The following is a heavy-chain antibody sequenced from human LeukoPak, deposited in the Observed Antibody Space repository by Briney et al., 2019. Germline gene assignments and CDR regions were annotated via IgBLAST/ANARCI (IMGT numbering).Heavy chain of an antibody. Sequence: SETLSLTCTVPGGSISSYYWSWIRQPPGKGLEWIGYIYYSGSTNYNPSLKSRVTISVDTSKNQFSLKLSSVTAADTAVYYCARGESSGNFDYWGQGTLVTVSS. CDR1: GGSISSYY. J-gene: IGHJ4*02. D-gene: IGHD3-22*01. CDR3: ARGESSGNFDY. V-gene: IGHV4-59*01. CDR2: IYYSGST.